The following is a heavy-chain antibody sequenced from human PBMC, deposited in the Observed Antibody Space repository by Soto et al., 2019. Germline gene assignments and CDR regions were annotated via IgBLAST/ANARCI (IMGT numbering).Heavy chain of an antibody. D-gene: IGHD3-22*01. J-gene: IGHJ6*02. CDR1: GYTFTSYD. CDR3: ARRLAGRTMTVVVITNYYDYRLHV. CDR2: MNPNSGNT. V-gene: IGHV1-8*01. Sequence: DSVQVSCKASGYTFTSYDINWVRQATGQGLEWMGWMNPNSGNTGYAQKFQGRVTMTRNTSISTAYMELSSLRSEDTAVYYCARRLAGRTMTVVVITNYYDYRLHVWC.